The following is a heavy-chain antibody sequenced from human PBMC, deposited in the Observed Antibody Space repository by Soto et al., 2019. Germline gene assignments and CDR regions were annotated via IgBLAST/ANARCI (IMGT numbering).Heavy chain of an antibody. CDR1: GYTFTSYY. CDR2: INPSGGST. J-gene: IGHJ4*02. V-gene: IGHV1-46*01. Sequence: ASVKVSCKASGYTFTSYYMHWVRQAPGQGLEWMGIINPSGGSTSYAQKFQGRVTMTRDTSTSTVYMELSSLRSEDTAVYYCARSGDSSGYFNSTPFDYWGQGTLVNVSS. D-gene: IGHD3-22*01. CDR3: ARSGDSSGYFNSTPFDY.